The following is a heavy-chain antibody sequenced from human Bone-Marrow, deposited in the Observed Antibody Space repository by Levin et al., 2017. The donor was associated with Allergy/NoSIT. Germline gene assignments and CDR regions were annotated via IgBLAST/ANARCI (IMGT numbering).Heavy chain of an antibody. V-gene: IGHV3-33*03. CDR3: AKMSVRCSGGRCYSGDLDY. CDR2: IYFDGSKT. J-gene: IGHJ4*02. CDR1: GFPFSAYG. D-gene: IGHD2-15*01. Sequence: PGGSLRLSCAASGFPFSAYGMHWIRQGPGKGLEWVAFIYFDGSKTYYADSVEGRFTISRDNSKNTVYLQMDSLRGDDTAMYYCAKMSVRCSGGRCYSGDLDYWGQGTLVSVSS.